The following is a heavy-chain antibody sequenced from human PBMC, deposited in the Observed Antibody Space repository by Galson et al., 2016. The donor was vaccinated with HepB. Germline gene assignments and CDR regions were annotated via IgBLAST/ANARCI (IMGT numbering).Heavy chain of an antibody. CDR3: ARGADYFDY. J-gene: IGHJ4*02. CDR2: ISGSGIT. CDR1: GGSMSGGTMY. V-gene: IGHV4-31*03. Sequence: TLSLTCTVSGGSMSGGTMYWSWVRQRPGKGLEWIGYISGSGITYYNLSLKSRITISRDEPKNHLSLKLTSVTAADTAVYFCARGADYFDYWGQGTLVTVSS.